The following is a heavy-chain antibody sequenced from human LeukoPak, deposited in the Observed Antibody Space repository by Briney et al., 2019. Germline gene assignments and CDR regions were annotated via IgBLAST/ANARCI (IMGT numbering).Heavy chain of an antibody. D-gene: IGHD3-10*01. CDR2: IYTSGST. Sequence: PSETLSLTCTVSGGSISSYYWSWIRQPPGKGLEWIGRIYTSGSTNYNPSLKSRVTISVDTSKNQFSLKLSSVTAADTAVYYCARVYMVRGVIDYWGQGTLVTVSS. CDR3: ARVYMVRGVIDY. V-gene: IGHV4-4*08. CDR1: GGSISSYY. J-gene: IGHJ4*02.